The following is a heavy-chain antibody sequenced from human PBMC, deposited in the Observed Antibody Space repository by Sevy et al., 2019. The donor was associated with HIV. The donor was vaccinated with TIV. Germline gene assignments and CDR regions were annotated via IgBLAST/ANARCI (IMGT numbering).Heavy chain of an antibody. Sequence: GGSLRLSCTTSGFTFGDYAMNWVRQAPGKGLEWVAFLKSKADGGTVDHAASVKGRFTISRDDSKSIAHLQMNDLTTEDTGVYYCTGWKGLQSIFDYWGQGALVTVSS. V-gene: IGHV3-49*04. CDR1: GFTFGDYA. J-gene: IGHJ4*02. CDR2: LKSKADGGTV. D-gene: IGHD1-1*01. CDR3: TGWKGLQSIFDY.